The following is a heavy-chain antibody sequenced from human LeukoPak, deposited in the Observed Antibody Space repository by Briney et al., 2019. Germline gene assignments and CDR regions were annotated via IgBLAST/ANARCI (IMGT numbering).Heavy chain of an antibody. D-gene: IGHD3-10*01. Sequence: SETLSLTCAVYGGSFSGYYWSWTRQPPGKGLEWIGEINHSGSTNYNPSLKSRVTISVDTSKNQFSLKLSSVTAADTAVYYCARGHGSGSYIVYWGQGTLVTVSS. CDR1: GGSFSGYY. V-gene: IGHV4-34*01. CDR3: ARGHGSGSYIVY. CDR2: INHSGST. J-gene: IGHJ4*02.